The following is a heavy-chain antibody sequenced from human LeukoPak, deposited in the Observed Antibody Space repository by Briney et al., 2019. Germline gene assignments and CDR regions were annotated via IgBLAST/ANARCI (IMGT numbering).Heavy chain of an antibody. V-gene: IGHV4-59*12. Sequence: SETLSHTCSVSGGSINTYYWSWMRQTPGKGLEWIGFIYYTGSTNYNPSLKSRVTMSVDTSKSQFSLKLTSVTAADTPLYYCARGAIRLDSGGRGTLVTVSS. CDR3: ARGAIRLDS. CDR2: IYYTGST. CDR1: GGSINTYY. J-gene: IGHJ4*02.